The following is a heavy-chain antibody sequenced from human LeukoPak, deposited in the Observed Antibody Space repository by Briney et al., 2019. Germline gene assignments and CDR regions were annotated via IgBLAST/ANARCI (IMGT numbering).Heavy chain of an antibody. CDR3: ALSALGGYYYYMDV. D-gene: IGHD4-23*01. CDR1: GFTVSSNY. CDR2: IYSGGST. V-gene: IGHV3-66*01. Sequence: GGSLRLSCAASGFTVSSNYMSWVRQAPGKGLEWVSVIYSGGSTYYADSVKGRFTISRDNSKNTLYLQMNSLRAEDTAVYYCALSALGGYYYYMDVWGKGTTVTISS. J-gene: IGHJ6*03.